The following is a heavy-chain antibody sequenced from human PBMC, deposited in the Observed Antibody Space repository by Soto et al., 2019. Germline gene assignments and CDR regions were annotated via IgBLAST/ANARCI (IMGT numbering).Heavy chain of an antibody. J-gene: IGHJ4*02. V-gene: IGHV3-21*01. D-gene: IGHD2-8*01. CDR1: GFTFSSYS. CDR3: ARATGDCTNGVCSAYYFDY. CDR2: ISSSSSYI. Sequence: GGSLRLSCAASGFTFSSYSMNWVRQAPGKGLEWVSSISSSSSYIYYADSVKGRFTISRDNAKNSLYLQMNSLRAEDTAVYYCARATGDCTNGVCSAYYFDYWGQGTLVTVSS.